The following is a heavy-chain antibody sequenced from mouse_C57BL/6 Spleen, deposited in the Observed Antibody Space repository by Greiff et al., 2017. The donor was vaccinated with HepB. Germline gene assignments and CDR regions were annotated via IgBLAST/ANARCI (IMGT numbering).Heavy chain of an antibody. V-gene: IGHV1-55*01. CDR2: IYPGSGST. Sequence: QVQLQQPGAELVKPGASVKMSCKASGYTFTSYWITWVKQRPGLGLEWIGDIYPGSGSTNYNEKFKSKATLTVDTSSSTAYMQLSSLTSEDSAVYYCARWGLATDYAMDYWGQGTSVTVSS. CDR3: ARWGLATDYAMDY. CDR1: GYTFTSYW. D-gene: IGHD1-1*01. J-gene: IGHJ4*01.